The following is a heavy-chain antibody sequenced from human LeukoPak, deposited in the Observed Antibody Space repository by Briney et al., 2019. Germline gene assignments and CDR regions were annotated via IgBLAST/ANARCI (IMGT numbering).Heavy chain of an antibody. J-gene: IGHJ4*02. Sequence: SETLSLTCTVSGGSISSYYWSWIRQPAGKGLEWIGRIYTGGSTNYNPSLKSRVTMSVDTSKNQFSLKLRCVTAAGTAVYYCARDRLQYYYDSSGYYSFDYWGQGTLVTVSS. V-gene: IGHV4-4*07. CDR2: IYTGGST. D-gene: IGHD3-22*01. CDR3: ARDRLQYYYDSSGYYSFDY. CDR1: GGSISSYY.